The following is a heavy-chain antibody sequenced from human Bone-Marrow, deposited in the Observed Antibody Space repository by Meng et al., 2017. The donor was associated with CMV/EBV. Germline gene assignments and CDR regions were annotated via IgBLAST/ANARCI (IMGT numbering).Heavy chain of an antibody. Sequence: ASVKVSCKASGYTFTDYYIHWVRQAPGQGLEWMGWINPNSGGTNYAQKFQGRVTMTRDTSISTAYMELSRLRSDDTVVYYCARTRVEYSSSSSSNYYYYGMDVWGQGTTVTVSS. CDR3: ARTRVEYSSSSSSNYYYYGMDV. J-gene: IGHJ6*02. D-gene: IGHD6-6*01. V-gene: IGHV1-2*02. CDR2: INPNSGGT. CDR1: GYTFTDYY.